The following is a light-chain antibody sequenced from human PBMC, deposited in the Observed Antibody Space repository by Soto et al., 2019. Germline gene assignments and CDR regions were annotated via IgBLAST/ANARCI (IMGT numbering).Light chain of an antibody. CDR3: SSYTSSSTLYV. CDR1: SSDVGGYNY. J-gene: IGLJ1*01. V-gene: IGLV2-14*01. Sequence: QSAVPQPASVSRSPGEPITISCTGTSSDVGGYNYVSWYQQHPGKAPKLMIYDVSNRPSGVSNRFSGSKSGNTASLTISGLQAEDEADYYCSSYTSSSTLYVFGTGTKVTVL. CDR2: DVS.